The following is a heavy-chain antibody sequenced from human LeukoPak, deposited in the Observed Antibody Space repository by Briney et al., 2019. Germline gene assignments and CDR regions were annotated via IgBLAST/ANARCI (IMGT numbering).Heavy chain of an antibody. J-gene: IGHJ5*02. V-gene: IGHV1-2*02. CDR2: INPNSGGT. CDR3: ARRLLYGDCLGP. Sequence: ASVKVSCKASGYTFTGYYMHWVRQAPGQGLEWMGWINPNSGGTNYAQKFQGRVTMTRDTSISTAYMELSRLRSDDTAVYYCARRLLYGDCLGPWGQGTLVTVSS. CDR1: GYTFTGYY. D-gene: IGHD4-17*01.